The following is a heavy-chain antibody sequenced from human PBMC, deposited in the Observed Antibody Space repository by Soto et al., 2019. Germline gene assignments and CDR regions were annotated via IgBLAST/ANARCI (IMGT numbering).Heavy chain of an antibody. J-gene: IGHJ4*02. V-gene: IGHV1-18*04. CDR3: ATEPIYYNDGSGYYPLGH. CDR2: ISAHNGDT. Sequence: ASVKVSCKASGYSVATYGFSSVRQAPGQGLECVGWISAHNGDTHYSQKFQGRVTLTTDTSTNTGYMELRSLTSDDTAVYFCATEPIYYNDGSGYYPLGHWGQGTLVTVSS. CDR1: GYSVATYG. D-gene: IGHD3-22*01.